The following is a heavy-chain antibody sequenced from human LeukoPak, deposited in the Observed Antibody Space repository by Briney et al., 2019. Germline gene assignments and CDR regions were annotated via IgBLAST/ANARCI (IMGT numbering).Heavy chain of an antibody. V-gene: IGHV4-39*07. CDR3: ARDPNMVRGVPDGFDI. J-gene: IGHJ3*02. Sequence: SETLSLTCTVSGGSISSNNYYWGWIRQPPGKGLEWIGSIYYSGSTYYNPSLKSRVTLSVDTSKNQFSLRLSSVTAADTAVYYCARDPNMVRGVPDGFDIWGQGTMVTVSS. CDR1: GGSISSNNYY. D-gene: IGHD3-10*01. CDR2: IYYSGST.